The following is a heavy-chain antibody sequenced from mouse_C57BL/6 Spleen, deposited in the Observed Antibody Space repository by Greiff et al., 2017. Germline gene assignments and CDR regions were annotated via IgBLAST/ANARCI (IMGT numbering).Heavy chain of an antibody. CDR3: ARHRGYGSSFYFDY. CDR2: ISGGGGNT. CDR1: GFTFSSYT. V-gene: IGHV5-9*01. J-gene: IGHJ2*01. Sequence: EVQLVESGGGLVKPGGSLKLSCAASGFTFSSYTMSWVRQTPEKRLEWVATISGGGGNTYYPDSVKGRFTISRDNAKNTLYLQMSSLRSEDTALXYCARHRGYGSSFYFDYWGQGTTLTVSS. D-gene: IGHD1-1*01.